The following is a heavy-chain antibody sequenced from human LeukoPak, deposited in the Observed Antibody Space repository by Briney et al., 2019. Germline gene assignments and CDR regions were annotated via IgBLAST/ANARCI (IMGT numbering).Heavy chain of an antibody. Sequence: PSETLSLTCTVSGGSISSYYWSWIRQPPGKGLEWIGYIYYGGSTNYNPSLKSRVTISVDTSKNQFSLKLSSVTAADTAVYYCARHSGIAVADHFDYWGQGTLVTVSS. J-gene: IGHJ4*02. CDR3: ARHSGIAVADHFDY. CDR1: GGSISSYY. V-gene: IGHV4-59*08. D-gene: IGHD6-19*01. CDR2: IYYGGST.